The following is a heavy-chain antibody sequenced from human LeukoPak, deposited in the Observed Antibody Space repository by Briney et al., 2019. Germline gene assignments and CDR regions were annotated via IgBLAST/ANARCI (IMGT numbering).Heavy chain of an antibody. CDR3: ARSPDTGTVDF. V-gene: IGHV3-7*01. J-gene: IGHJ4*02. CDR1: GFTLSSSW. D-gene: IGHD1-1*01. CDR2: IDQGGSRT. Sequence: PGGSLRLFCVASGFTLSSSWMSWVRQTPGKGLEWVANIDQGGSRTYYGAFVEGRFTISRDNAKNSLYLQMNSLRAEDTAVYYCARSPDTGTVDFWGQGALVTVSS.